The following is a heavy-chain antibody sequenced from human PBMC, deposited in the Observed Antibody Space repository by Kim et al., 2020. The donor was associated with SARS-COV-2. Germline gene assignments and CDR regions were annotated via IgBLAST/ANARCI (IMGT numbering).Heavy chain of an antibody. J-gene: IGHJ4*02. Sequence: GGSLRLSCEASGFIFSKYALSWVRQAPGEGLEWVSAITGDGGSTFFADSVKGRFTISRDNSQSILYLQMNSLRVEDTAMYYCVTSNMVRGAPLWGQGTLVTVSS. D-gene: IGHD3-10*01. CDR2: ITGDGGST. CDR1: GFIFSKYA. CDR3: VTSNMVRGAPL. V-gene: IGHV3-23*01.